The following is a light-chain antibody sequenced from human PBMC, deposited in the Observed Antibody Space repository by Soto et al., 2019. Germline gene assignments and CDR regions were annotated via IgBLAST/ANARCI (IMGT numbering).Light chain of an antibody. V-gene: IGKV1-5*01. CDR3: QQYNSSPFT. CDR2: DAS. J-gene: IGKJ3*01. CDR1: QSISSW. Sequence: DIQMTQSPSTLSASVGDRVTITCRASQSISSWLAWYQQKPGKAPKLLIYDASSLESGVPSRFSGSGSGTEFTLTISSLQPDDFATYYGQQYNSSPFTFGPGTKVDIK.